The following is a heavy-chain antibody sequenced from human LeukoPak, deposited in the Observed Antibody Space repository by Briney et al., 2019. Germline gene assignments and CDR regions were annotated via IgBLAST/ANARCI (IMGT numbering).Heavy chain of an antibody. D-gene: IGHD3-16*01. CDR1: GFTFSSYT. V-gene: IGHV3-30-3*01. J-gene: IGHJ5*02. Sequence: LSGGSLRLSCAASGFTFSSYTIHWVRQPPGKGLEWVAVISFDGSNKYYADSVKGRFTISRDNSKNTLYLQMNSLRAEDTAVYYCARVELGSSLGFDPWGQGTLVTVSS. CDR3: ARVELGSSLGFDP. CDR2: ISFDGSNK.